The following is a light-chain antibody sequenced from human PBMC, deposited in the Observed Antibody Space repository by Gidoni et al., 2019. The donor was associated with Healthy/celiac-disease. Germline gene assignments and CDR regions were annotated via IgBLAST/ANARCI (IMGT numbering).Light chain of an antibody. CDR3: SSYAGSNIL. Sequence: QSALTQPPSASGSPGQSVTISCTGTSSDVGGYNYVPWYQQHPGKSPKLMIYEVSKRPSRVPDRFSGSKSGNTASLTVSGLQAEDEADYYCSSYAGSNILFGGGTKLTV. CDR2: EVS. J-gene: IGLJ2*01. CDR1: SSDVGGYNY. V-gene: IGLV2-8*01.